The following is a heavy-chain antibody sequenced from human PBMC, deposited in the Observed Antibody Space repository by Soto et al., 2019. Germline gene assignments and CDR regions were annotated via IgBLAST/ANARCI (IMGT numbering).Heavy chain of an antibody. CDR1: GYKFIDYW. CDR2: IYPGDFDI. J-gene: IGHJ4*02. CDR3: ARAFGGEYYDRRSWYSAY. V-gene: IGHV5-51*01. Sequence: GESLKISCKGSGYKFIDYWIGWVRQVPGKGLEWMGSIYPGDFDIKYGPSFHGQVTISADKSITTVYLHWSGLKASDTGIYYRARAFGGEYYDRRSWYSAYWGQGTQVTVSS. D-gene: IGHD3-16*01.